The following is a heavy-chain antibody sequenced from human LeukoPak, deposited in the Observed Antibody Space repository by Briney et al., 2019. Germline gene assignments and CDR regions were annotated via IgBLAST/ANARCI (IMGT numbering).Heavy chain of an antibody. CDR3: ARLQYYYDSSGYLDY. D-gene: IGHD3-22*01. CDR1: GYSFTSYW. V-gene: IGHV5-51*01. J-gene: IGHJ4*02. Sequence: GAPLQISCKGSGYSFTSYWIGWLRPLPGKGLEWVGIIYPGDSDTIYSPSFQGQVTISADKSISTAYLQWSSLRASDTAMYYCARLQYYYDSSGYLDYWGQGTLVTVSS. CDR2: IYPGDSDT.